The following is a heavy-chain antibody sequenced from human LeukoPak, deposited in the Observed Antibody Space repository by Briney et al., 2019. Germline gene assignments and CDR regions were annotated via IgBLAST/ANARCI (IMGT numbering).Heavy chain of an antibody. D-gene: IGHD6-19*01. CDR1: GGSINSHY. Sequence: SETLSLTCTVSGGSINSHYWSWIRQPPGKGLEWIGDIYYKGSTNYNPSPKSRVTISVDTSKNHLSLKLTSVLAADTAIYYCVRRDNTGWNYFDYWGQGILVTVSS. V-gene: IGHV4-59*08. CDR2: IYYKGST. J-gene: IGHJ4*02. CDR3: VRRDNTGWNYFDY.